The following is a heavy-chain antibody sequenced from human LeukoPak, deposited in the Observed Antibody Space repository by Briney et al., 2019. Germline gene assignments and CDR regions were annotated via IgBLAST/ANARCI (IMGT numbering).Heavy chain of an antibody. J-gene: IGHJ4*02. CDR1: GGSISSYY. Sequence: PSETLSLTCTVSGGSISSYYWSWIRQPPGKGLEWIGYIYYSGSTNYNPSLKSRVTISVDTSKNQYSLKLSSVTAADTAVYYCARASRDGYKFDYWGQGTLVTVSS. V-gene: IGHV4-59*08. CDR2: IYYSGST. CDR3: ARASRDGYKFDY. D-gene: IGHD5-24*01.